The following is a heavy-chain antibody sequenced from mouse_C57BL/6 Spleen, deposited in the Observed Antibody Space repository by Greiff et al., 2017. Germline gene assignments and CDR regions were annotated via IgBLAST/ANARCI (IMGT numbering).Heavy chain of an antibody. D-gene: IGHD2-13*01. CDR3: ARSGRHYGDPDYFDY. Sequence: QVQLQQPGAELVKPGASVKLSCKASGYTFTSYWMHWVKQRPGQGLEWIGNINPSNGGTNYNEKFKSKATMTVDKSSSTAYMQLSSLTSEDSAVYYCARSGRHYGDPDYFDYWGQGTTLTVSS. CDR1: GYTFTSYW. J-gene: IGHJ2*01. CDR2: INPSNGGT. V-gene: IGHV1-53*01.